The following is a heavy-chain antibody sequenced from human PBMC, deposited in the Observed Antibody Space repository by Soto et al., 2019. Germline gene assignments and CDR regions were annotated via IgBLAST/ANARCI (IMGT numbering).Heavy chain of an antibody. CDR2: ISHLEST. Sequence: SETLSLTCTLSGASITYGGYSWSWIRQPPGKDLEWLGYISHLESTFYNPSLQSRLTLSIDRSKNQFSLKLASMTAADTAVYYCARGGGYDPFDYWGQGTLVTVSS. V-gene: IGHV4-30-2*01. D-gene: IGHD5-12*01. J-gene: IGHJ4*02. CDR1: GASITYGGYS. CDR3: ARGGGYDPFDY.